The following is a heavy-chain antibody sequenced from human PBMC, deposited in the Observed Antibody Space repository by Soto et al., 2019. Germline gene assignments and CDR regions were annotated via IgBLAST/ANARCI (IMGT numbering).Heavy chain of an antibody. J-gene: IGHJ6*02. CDR2: ISSSSSYI. D-gene: IGHD2-2*01. CDR1: GFTFSSYS. Sequence: PGGSLRLSCAASGFTFSSYSMNWVRQAPGKGLEWVSSISSSSSYIYYADSVKGRFTISRDNAKNSLYLQMNSLGAEDTAVYYCARDQPALQYQLDHYYGMDVWGQGTTVTVSS. CDR3: ARDQPALQYQLDHYYGMDV. V-gene: IGHV3-21*01.